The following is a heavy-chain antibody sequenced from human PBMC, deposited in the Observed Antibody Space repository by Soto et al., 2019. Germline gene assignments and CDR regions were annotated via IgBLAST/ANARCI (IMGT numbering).Heavy chain of an antibody. J-gene: IGHJ6*02. Sequence: GASVKVSCKASGYTLTSYYLHWVRQAPGQGPELMGIINPSGGITNDAQKFQDRVTMTSDTSTSTVYMELSSLRSEDTAVYYCARGISTTRYYYYYGMDVWGQGTTVTVYS. CDR3: ARGISTTRYYYYYGMDV. CDR1: GYTLTSYY. V-gene: IGHV1-46*01. D-gene: IGHD2-2*01. CDR2: INPSGGIT.